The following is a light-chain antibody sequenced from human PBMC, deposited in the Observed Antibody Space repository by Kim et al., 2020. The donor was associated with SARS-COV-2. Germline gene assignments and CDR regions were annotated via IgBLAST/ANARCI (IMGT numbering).Light chain of an antibody. V-gene: IGKV1D-12*01. CDR1: QDISKW. CDR2: AAS. CDR3: LQADSFPLT. J-gene: IGKJ4*01. Sequence: DIQMTQSPSSVSASVGDTVTITCRASQDISKWLAWYQQKPGKAPKHLIYAASTLQSGVPSRFSGSRSGTHFTLTISNMQPEDFATYYCLQADSFPLTFGGGTKVDIK.